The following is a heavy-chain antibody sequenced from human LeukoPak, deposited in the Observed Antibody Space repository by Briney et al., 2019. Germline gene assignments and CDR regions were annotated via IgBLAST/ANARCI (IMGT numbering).Heavy chain of an antibody. CDR2: IYNSGST. CDR3: VRDRELNY. Sequence: SETLSLTCTVSGGSISSGGYYWSWIRQHPGKGLEWIGYIYNSGSTNYNPSFKSRVTISEDTPKNQFSLKLSSVTAADTAVYYCVRDRELNYWGQGILVTVSS. J-gene: IGHJ4*02. D-gene: IGHD3-10*01. V-gene: IGHV4-61*08. CDR1: GGSISSGGYY.